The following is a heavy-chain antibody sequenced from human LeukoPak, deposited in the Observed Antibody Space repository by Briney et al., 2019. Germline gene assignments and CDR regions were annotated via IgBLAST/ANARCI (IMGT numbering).Heavy chain of an antibody. CDR2: INHSGST. Sequence: SETLSLTCAVYGGSFSGYYWSWIRQPPGKGLEWIGEINHSGSTNYNPSLKSRVTISVDTSKNQFSLKLSSVTAADTAVYYCAREGTPRFDPWGQGTLVTVSS. J-gene: IGHJ5*02. V-gene: IGHV4-34*01. CDR1: GGSFSGYY. D-gene: IGHD2-15*01. CDR3: AREGTPRFDP.